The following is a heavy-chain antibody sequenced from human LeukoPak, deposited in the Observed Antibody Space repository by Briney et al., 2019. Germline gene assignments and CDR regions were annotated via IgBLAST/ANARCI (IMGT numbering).Heavy chain of an antibody. V-gene: IGHV4-39*07. CDR1: GGSISSSSYY. J-gene: IGHJ5*02. CDR2: IYYSGST. Sequence: SETLSLTCTVSGGSISSSSYYWGWIRQPPGKGLEWVGSIYYSGSTYYNPSLKSRVTISVDTSKNQFSLKLSSVTAADTAVYYCARAARRGGWFDPWGQGTLVTVSS. D-gene: IGHD5-24*01. CDR3: ARAARRGGWFDP.